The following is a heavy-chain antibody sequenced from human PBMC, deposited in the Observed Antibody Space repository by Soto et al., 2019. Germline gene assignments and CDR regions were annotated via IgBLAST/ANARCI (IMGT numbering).Heavy chain of an antibody. CDR2: IYYSGTT. D-gene: IGHD2-15*01. Sequence: SETLSLTCTVSGGSVSGGRYYWSWIRQPPGKGLEWIGYIYYSGTTNYNPSLKSRVTISVDTSKNQFSLEFSSVTAADTAVYYCVAVDGHFSDYWGQGTPVTVSS. V-gene: IGHV4-61*01. CDR3: VAVDGHFSDY. CDR1: GGSVSGGRYY. J-gene: IGHJ4*02.